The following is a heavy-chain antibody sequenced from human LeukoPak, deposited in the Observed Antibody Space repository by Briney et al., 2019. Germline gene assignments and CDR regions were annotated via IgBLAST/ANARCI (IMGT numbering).Heavy chain of an antibody. CDR3: ARPFTYYYDSSAAFDI. D-gene: IGHD3-22*01. Sequence: ASVKVSCKASGYTFTSYYIHWVRQAPGQGLDWMGMINPSGGSTGFAQKFQGRVTMTRDTSTSTVYMELCSLRSEDTAVYYCARPFTYYYDSSAAFDIWGQGTMVTVSS. CDR2: INPSGGST. V-gene: IGHV1-46*01. CDR1: GYTFTSYY. J-gene: IGHJ3*02.